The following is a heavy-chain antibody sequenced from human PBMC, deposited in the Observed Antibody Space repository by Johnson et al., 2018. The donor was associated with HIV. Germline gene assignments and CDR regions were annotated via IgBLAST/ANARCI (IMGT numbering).Heavy chain of an antibody. CDR3: ARDGGYCSSTSCFRHWASAFDI. CDR1: GFTFSNYG. Sequence: QVQLVESGGGVVQPGRSLRLSCAASGFTFSNYGMHWVRQTPGKGLEWVAVIWYDGSNKYYADSVKGRFTISRDNSENTLYLQMNSLKAEDTAVYYCARDGGYCSSTSCFRHWASAFDIWGQGTKVTVSS. CDR2: IWYDGSNK. D-gene: IGHD2-2*01. J-gene: IGHJ3*02. V-gene: IGHV3-33*01.